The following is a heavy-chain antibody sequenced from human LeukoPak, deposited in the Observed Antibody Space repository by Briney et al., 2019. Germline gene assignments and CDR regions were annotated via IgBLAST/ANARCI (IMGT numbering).Heavy chain of an antibody. D-gene: IGHD3-10*01. CDR1: GFNVSVNY. CDR2: IYSTAIT. J-gene: IGHJ4*02. V-gene: IGHV3-53*01. CDR3: ARAPHALWFGGGAFDY. Sequence: RGSLRLSCAASGFNVSVNYMSWVRQAPGKGLEWLSVIYSTAITAYADSVKGRFTISRDNSKNTLALQMNSLRVEDTAVYYCARAPHALWFGGGAFDYWGQGTLVTVSS.